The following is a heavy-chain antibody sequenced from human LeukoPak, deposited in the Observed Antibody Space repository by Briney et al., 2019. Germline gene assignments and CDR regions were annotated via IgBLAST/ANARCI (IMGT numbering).Heavy chain of an antibody. CDR2: INHSGST. V-gene: IGHV4-34*01. Sequence: NASETLSLTCAVYGGSFSGYYWSWIRQPPGKGLEWIGEINHSGSTNYNPSLKSRVTISVDTSKNQFSLKLSSVTAADTAVYYCARGRIGEPNLEYYFDYWGQGTLVTVSS. J-gene: IGHJ4*02. CDR3: ARGRIGEPNLEYYFDY. CDR1: GGSFSGYY. D-gene: IGHD3-10*01.